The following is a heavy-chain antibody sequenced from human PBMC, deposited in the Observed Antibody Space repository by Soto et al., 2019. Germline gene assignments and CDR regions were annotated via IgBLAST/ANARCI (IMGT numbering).Heavy chain of an antibody. J-gene: IGHJ4*02. CDR1: GGSLSTPVW. CDR2: VFHSGSA. V-gene: IGHV4-4*02. Sequence: TETLSLTCGVSGGSLSTPVWWSWVRLPPGKGLEWIGEVFHSGSANYNPSLQSRVTISLDKSTNQFSLRLSSVTAADTAVYYCARKAWTRLDYWGQGALVTVS. D-gene: IGHD1-1*01. CDR3: ARKAWTRLDY.